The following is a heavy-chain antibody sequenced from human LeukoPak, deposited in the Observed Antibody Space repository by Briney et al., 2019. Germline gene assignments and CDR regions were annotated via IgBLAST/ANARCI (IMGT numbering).Heavy chain of an antibody. V-gene: IGHV3-23*01. D-gene: IGHD2-15*01. J-gene: IGHJ6*02. CDR1: GFTFSSYA. Sequence: GGSLRLSCAASGFTFSSYAMNWVRQAPGKGLEWVSAISTGGGTTYYADSVKGRFTISRDNSKNTLYLQLNILRADDTAVYYCARGYCSGGSCSTYGMDVWGQGTTVTVSS. CDR3: ARGYCSGGSCSTYGMDV. CDR2: ISTGGGTT.